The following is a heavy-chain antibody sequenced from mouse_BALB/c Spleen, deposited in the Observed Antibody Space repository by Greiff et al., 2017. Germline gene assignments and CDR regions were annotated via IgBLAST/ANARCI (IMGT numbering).Heavy chain of an antibody. CDR3: AREGSLYYFDY. CDR1: GYSITSDYA. Sequence: DVQLQESGPGLVKPSQSLSLTCTVTGYSITSDYAWNWIRQFPGNKLEWMGYISYSGSTSYNPSLKSRISITRDTSKNQFFLQLNSVTTEDTATYYCAREGSLYYFDYWGQGTTLTVSS. CDR2: ISYSGST. D-gene: IGHD6-2*01. V-gene: IGHV3-2*02. J-gene: IGHJ2*01.